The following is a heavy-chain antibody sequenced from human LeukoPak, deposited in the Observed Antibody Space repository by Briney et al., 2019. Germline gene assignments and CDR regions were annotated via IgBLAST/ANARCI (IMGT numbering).Heavy chain of an antibody. CDR1: GYTFTSYY. Sequence: GASVKVSCKASGYTFTSYYMHWVRQAPGQGLEWMGIINPSGGSTSYAQKFLGRVTMTRDMSTSTVYMELSSLRSEDTAVYYCARGRTYYYDSSGYPSTNEKDAFDIWGQGTMVTVSS. D-gene: IGHD3-22*01. CDR3: ARGRTYYYDSSGYPSTNEKDAFDI. V-gene: IGHV1-46*01. CDR2: INPSGGST. J-gene: IGHJ3*02.